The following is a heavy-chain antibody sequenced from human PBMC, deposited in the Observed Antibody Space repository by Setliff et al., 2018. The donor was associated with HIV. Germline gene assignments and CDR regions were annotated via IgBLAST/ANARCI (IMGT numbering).Heavy chain of an antibody. D-gene: IGHD6-19*01. CDR3: ARHGGGGWYERVGLYFDY. CDR1: GGSLSDYY. CDR2: IFYSGST. J-gene: IGHJ4*02. Sequence: PSETLSLTCGVYGGSLSDYYWSWIRQPPGKGLEWIGSIFYSGSTYYNPSLRSRVTISVDTSKNQFSLNLSSVTAADTAVYYCARHGGGGWYERVGLYFDYWGQGTLVTVSS. V-gene: IGHV4-34*12.